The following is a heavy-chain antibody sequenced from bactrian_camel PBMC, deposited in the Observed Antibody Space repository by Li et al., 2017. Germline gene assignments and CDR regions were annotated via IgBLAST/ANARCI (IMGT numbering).Heavy chain of an antibody. CDR1: GHSRGSNC. V-gene: IGHV3S45*01. D-gene: IGHD1*01. J-gene: IGHJ6*01. Sequence: HVQLVESGGGSVQAGGSLRLSCKVSGHSRGSNCVGWYRLPPGRAPAEREGIAAIRRDGGETWYAASVKGRFTISLDKAKNTLYLQMNSLKAEDSAMYYCAADLRWSKWIRCTAGLADDFGYWGQGTQVTVS. CDR2: IRRDGGET. CDR3: AADLRWSKWIRCTAGLADDFGY.